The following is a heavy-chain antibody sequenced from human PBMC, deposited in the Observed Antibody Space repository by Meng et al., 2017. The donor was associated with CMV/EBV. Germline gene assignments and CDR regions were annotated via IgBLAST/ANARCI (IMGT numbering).Heavy chain of an antibody. D-gene: IGHD2-15*01. V-gene: IGHV1-18*01. CDR3: ARKDLDCSGGSCYGGPFDY. CDR2: ISAYNGNT. CDR1: FTSKG. Sequence: FTSKGISWVRQAPGQGLEWMGWISAYNGNTNYAQKLQGRVTMTTDTSTSTAYMELRSLRSDDTAVYYCARKDLDCSGGSCYGGPFDYWGQGTLVTVSS. J-gene: IGHJ4*02.